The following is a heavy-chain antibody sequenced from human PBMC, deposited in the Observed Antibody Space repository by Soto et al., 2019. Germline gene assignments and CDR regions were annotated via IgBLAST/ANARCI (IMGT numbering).Heavy chain of an antibody. D-gene: IGHD6-6*01. Sequence: EVQLVESGGGLVQPGRSLRLSCAASGFTIDDYAMHWVRQAPGKGLEWVSGISWNSGSIGYAVSVKGRFTISRDTATHSLYLQTNSPRAEDTALYYCAKGVIAARSQFVYWCQGTLLTVSS. CDR1: GFTIDDYA. V-gene: IGHV3-9*01. CDR2: ISWNSGSI. CDR3: AKGVIAARSQFVY. J-gene: IGHJ4*02.